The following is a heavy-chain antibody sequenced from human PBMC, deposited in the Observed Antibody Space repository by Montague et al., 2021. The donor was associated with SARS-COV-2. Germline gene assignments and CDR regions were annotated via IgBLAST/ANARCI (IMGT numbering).Heavy chain of an antibody. CDR2: IYYSGST. CDR3: ARARQDVVVPALGIGAYYYYYYMDV. Sequence: TLSLTCTVSGGSISSGGYYWSWIRQHPGKGLEWIGYIYYSGSTYYNPSLKSRVTISVDTSKNQFSLKLSSVTAADTAVYYCARARQDVVVPALGIGAYYYYYYMDVWGKGTTVTVSS. J-gene: IGHJ6*03. V-gene: IGHV4-31*03. CDR1: GGSISSGGYY. D-gene: IGHD2-2*01.